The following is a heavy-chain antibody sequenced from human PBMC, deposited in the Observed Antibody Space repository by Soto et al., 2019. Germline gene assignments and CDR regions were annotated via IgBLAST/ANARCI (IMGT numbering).Heavy chain of an antibody. CDR1: LFTFSSYA. V-gene: IGHV3-23*01. D-gene: IGHD2-2*01. CDR2: IGESGTPT. J-gene: IGHJ6*02. Sequence: VGSLRLSCSASLFTFSSYAMKLVLHSPGKGLEWVSLIGESGTPTYYADSVKGRFTISRDNSGNTLFLEMYSLRAEDTAVYYCARYIPGVRYYGMDVWGQGTTVTVSS. CDR3: ARYIPGVRYYGMDV.